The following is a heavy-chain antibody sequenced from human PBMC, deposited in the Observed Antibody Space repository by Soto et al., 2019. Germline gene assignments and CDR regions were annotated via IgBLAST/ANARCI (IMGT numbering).Heavy chain of an antibody. CDR1: GGTFSSYT. Sequence: QVQLVQSGAEVKKPGSSVKVSCKASGGTFSSYTISWVRQAPGQGLERMGRIIPILGIANYAQKFQGRVTINADKSTSTAYMELSSLRSEDTAVYYCAREAARPSFFQGTHITWGQGTLVTVSS. D-gene: IGHD6-6*01. CDR3: AREAARPSFFQGTHIT. J-gene: IGHJ5*02. V-gene: IGHV1-69*08. CDR2: IIPILGIA.